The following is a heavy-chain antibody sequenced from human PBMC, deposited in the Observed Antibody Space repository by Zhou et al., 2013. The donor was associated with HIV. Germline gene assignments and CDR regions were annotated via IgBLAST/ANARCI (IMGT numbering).Heavy chain of an antibody. CDR1: GVTFSRYA. D-gene: IGHD3-16*01. CDR3: ARNDGDGEFPLGY. CDR2: IVPIFGTV. J-gene: IGHJ4*02. V-gene: IGHV1-69*05. Sequence: QVHLVQSGSEVKKPGSSLKVSCKASGVTFSRYAISWVRQAPGQGPEWMGGIVPIFGTVNYAQKFEGRVTIVTDESTNTAYMEMSSLTSDDTAVYFCARNDGDGEFPLGYWGQGTLVTVSS.